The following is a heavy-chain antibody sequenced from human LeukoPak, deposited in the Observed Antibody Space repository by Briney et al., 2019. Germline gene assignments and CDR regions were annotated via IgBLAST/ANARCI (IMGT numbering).Heavy chain of an antibody. CDR3: ARHSRGRWYVFDY. V-gene: IGHV3-23*01. Sequence: GGSLRLSCEASGFSFTNTWMSWVRQAPGKGLEWVSGISGSGGNTYYADSVKGRFTISRDNSNNTLYLQMNSLRAEDTAVYYCARHSRGRWYVFDYWGQGTLVTVSS. J-gene: IGHJ4*02. CDR2: ISGSGGNT. D-gene: IGHD6-13*01. CDR1: GFSFTNTW.